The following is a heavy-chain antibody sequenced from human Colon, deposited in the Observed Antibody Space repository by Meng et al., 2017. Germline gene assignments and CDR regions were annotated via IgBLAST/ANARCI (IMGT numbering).Heavy chain of an antibody. CDR2: ISSSGNT. Sequence: VQVHESGPGLVTPSETLSLTFTVSGASISSYYWSWIRQSPGKGLEWIGFISSSGNTKYNPSLKSRVTLSTATSKNQFSLELNSVTAADTAVYYCARSAGTWHPFSHWGQGTLVTVSS. J-gene: IGHJ1*01. D-gene: IGHD1-7*01. V-gene: IGHV4-59*01. CDR3: ARSAGTWHPFSH. CDR1: GASISSYY.